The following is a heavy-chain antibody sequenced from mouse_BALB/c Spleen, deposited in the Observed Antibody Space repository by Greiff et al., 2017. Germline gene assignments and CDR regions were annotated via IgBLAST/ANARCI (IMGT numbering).Heavy chain of an antibody. Sequence: ESGPGILQPSQTLSLTCSFSGFSLSTSGMGVSWIRQPSGKGLEWLAHIYWDDDKRYNPSLKSRLTISKDTSRNQVFLKITSVDTADTATYYCARTWDFDYWGQGTTLTVSS. D-gene: IGHD4-1*01. J-gene: IGHJ2*01. CDR3: ARTWDFDY. V-gene: IGHV8-12*01. CDR2: IYWDDDK. CDR1: GFSLSTSGMG.